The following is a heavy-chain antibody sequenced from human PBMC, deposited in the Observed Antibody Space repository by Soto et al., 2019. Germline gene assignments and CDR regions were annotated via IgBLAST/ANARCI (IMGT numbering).Heavy chain of an antibody. CDR3: ARDILGDYAFDY. CDR2: IYYSGST. Sequence: QVQLQESGPGLVKPSQTLSLTCTVSGGSISSGGYYWSWIRQHPGKGLEWIGYIYYSGSTYYNPSLKSRVTISIDTSKNLFSLNLNSVTAADTAVYYCARDILGDYAFDYWGQGTLVTVSS. D-gene: IGHD4-17*01. J-gene: IGHJ4*02. CDR1: GGSISSGGYY. V-gene: IGHV4-31*03.